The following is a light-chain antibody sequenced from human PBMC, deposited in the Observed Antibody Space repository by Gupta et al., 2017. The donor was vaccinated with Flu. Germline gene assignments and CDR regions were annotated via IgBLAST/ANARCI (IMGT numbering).Light chain of an antibody. CDR3: QSYNNSLSGAKV. CDR2: GNN. CDR1: TSNIGAGYD. Sequence: FVLPQPPSVSGAPGQRVTISCTWSTSNIGAGYDVHWYQQVPGRAPKRLIFGNNNRPSGVADRFSGSKSGTSAALAIAGLQAEDEADYYCQSYNNSLSGAKVFGGGTKLTVL. V-gene: IGLV1-40*01. J-gene: IGLJ3*02.